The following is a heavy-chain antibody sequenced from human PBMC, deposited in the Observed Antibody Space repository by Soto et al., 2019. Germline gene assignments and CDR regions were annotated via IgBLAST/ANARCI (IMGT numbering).Heavy chain of an antibody. CDR1: GGTFSSYA. CDR2: IIPIFGTA. Sequence: SVKVSCKASGGTFSSYAISWVRRAPGQGLEWMGGIIPIFGTANYAQKFQGRVTITADKSTSTAYMELSSLRSEDTAVYYCAMMGYCSSTSCSYYYYGMDVWGQGTTVTVSS. CDR3: AMMGYCSSTSCSYYYYGMDV. J-gene: IGHJ6*02. V-gene: IGHV1-69*06. D-gene: IGHD2-2*01.